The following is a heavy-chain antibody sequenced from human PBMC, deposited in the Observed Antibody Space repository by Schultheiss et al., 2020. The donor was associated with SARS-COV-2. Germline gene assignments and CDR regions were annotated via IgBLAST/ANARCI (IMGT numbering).Heavy chain of an antibody. CDR1: GGSISSYY. Sequence: SQTLSLTCPVSGGSISSYYWSWIRQPPGKGLEWIGYIYYSGSTNYNPSLKSRVTLSVDTSKNQFSLKLSSVTAADTAVYYCARGGTRRDGYKNTPYYYYGMDVWGQGTTVTVSS. CDR3: ARGGTRRDGYKNTPYYYYGMDV. V-gene: IGHV4-59*08. CDR2: IYYSGST. J-gene: IGHJ6*02. D-gene: IGHD5-24*01.